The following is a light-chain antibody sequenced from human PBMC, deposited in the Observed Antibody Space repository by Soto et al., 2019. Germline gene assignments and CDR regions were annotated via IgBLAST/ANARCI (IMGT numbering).Light chain of an antibody. J-gene: IGLJ2*01. Sequence: QSVLTQPASVSGSPGQSITISCTGTSSDVGGYNYVSWYQQHPGKAPKPMIYEVSNRPSGVSNRFSGSKSGNTASLTISGLQAEDEADYYCSSYTNSSTLVVFGGGTQLTVL. V-gene: IGLV2-14*01. CDR3: SSYTNSSTLVV. CDR1: SSDVGGYNY. CDR2: EVS.